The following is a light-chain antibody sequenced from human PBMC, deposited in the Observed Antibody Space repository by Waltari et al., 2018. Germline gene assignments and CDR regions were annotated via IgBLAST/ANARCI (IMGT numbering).Light chain of an antibody. V-gene: IGKV1-39*01. CDR2: AAS. CDR3: QKSSSTPPWT. Sequence: DIQMTQSPSSLSASVVDGVTITCRASQSISIYLNWYQQKPGKAPKLLIYAASTLHSGVPSRFSGSGSGTEFTLTISSLQPEDFATYYCQKSSSTPPWTFGQGTKVEI. J-gene: IGKJ1*01. CDR1: QSISIY.